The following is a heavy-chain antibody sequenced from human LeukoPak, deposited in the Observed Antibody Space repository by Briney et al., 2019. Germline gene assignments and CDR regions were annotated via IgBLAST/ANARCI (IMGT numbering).Heavy chain of an antibody. Sequence: GRSLRLSCVISGFTFRSYEMNWVRQAPGKGLEWIAYIDTSGTTVYYADSVKGRFTISRDNDKDSVYLQMNSLRAEDTGVYYCARERSYYDRFYYHYYGMDIWGQGTTVTVSS. J-gene: IGHJ6*02. CDR1: GFTFRSYE. V-gene: IGHV3-48*03. D-gene: IGHD3-10*01. CDR3: ARERSYYDRFYYHYYGMDI. CDR2: IDTSGTTV.